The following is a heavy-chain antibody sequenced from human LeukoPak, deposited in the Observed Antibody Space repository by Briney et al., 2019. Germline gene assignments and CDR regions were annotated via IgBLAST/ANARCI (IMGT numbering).Heavy chain of an antibody. J-gene: IGHJ4*02. V-gene: IGHV1-69*04. CDR1: GGTFSSYA. Sequence: SVKVSCKASGGTFSSYAISWVRQAPGQGLEWMGRIIPIFGIANYAQKFHGRVTITADKSTSTAYMELSSLRSEDTAVYYCASGGYYDSSGYYEGEFDYWGQGTLVTVSS. CDR2: IIPIFGIA. D-gene: IGHD3-22*01. CDR3: ASGGYYDSSGYYEGEFDY.